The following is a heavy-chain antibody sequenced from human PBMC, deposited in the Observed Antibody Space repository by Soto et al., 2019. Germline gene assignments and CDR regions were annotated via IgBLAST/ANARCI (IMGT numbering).Heavy chain of an antibody. CDR2: ISYDGSNK. D-gene: IGHD1-7*01. CDR1: GFTFSSYG. CDR3: AKDRTELETGTEFDY. V-gene: IGHV3-30*18. J-gene: IGHJ4*02. Sequence: QVQLVESGGGVVQPGRSLRLSCAASGFTFSSYGMHWVRQAPGKGLEWVAVISYDGSNKYYADSVKGRFTISRDNSKNTLYMQMNSLRAEDTAVYYCAKDRTELETGTEFDYWGQGTLVTVSS.